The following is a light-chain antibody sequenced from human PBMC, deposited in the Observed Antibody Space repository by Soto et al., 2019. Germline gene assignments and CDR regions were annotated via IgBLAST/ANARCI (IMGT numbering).Light chain of an antibody. CDR3: QQYNTYSPWT. CDR1: QSSSGG. V-gene: IGKV1-5*01. CDR2: DVS. J-gene: IGKJ1*01. Sequence: DIQLTQSPSSLSASVGDRLSITCRPSQSSSGGLAGDQKKPEKAPRLLLYDVSGLQSGVPSRFSGSGSGTEFTLTVSNLHLEDFATYYCQQYNTYSPWTFGQGTKVDI.